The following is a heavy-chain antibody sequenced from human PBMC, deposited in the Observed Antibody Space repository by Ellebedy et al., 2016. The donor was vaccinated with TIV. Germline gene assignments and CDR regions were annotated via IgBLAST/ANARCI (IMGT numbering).Heavy chain of an antibody. Sequence: MPSETLSLTCAVYAGSFSGYYWSWIRQPPGKGRECIGYIYYSGSTNYNPSLKSRVTMSVDTSKNQFSLKLSSVTAADTAGYYCARVRYYDSRGYSPDAFDIWGQGTMVTVSS. CDR3: ARVRYYDSRGYSPDAFDI. D-gene: IGHD3-22*01. CDR1: AGSFSGYY. J-gene: IGHJ3*02. V-gene: IGHV4-59*13. CDR2: IYYSGST.